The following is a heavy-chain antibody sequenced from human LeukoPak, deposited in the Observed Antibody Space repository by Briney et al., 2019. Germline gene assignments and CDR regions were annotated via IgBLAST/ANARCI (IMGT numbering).Heavy chain of an antibody. D-gene: IGHD3-22*01. CDR3: ASGIGYYDSSGYYHREYFQH. Sequence: SETLSLTCAVYGGSFSGYYWGWIRQPPGKGLEWIGSIYYSGSTYYNPSLKSRVTISVDTSKNQFSLKLSSVTAADTAVYYCASGIGYYDSSGYYHREYFQHWGQGTLVTVSS. V-gene: IGHV4-34*01. J-gene: IGHJ1*01. CDR2: IYYSGST. CDR1: GGSFSGYY.